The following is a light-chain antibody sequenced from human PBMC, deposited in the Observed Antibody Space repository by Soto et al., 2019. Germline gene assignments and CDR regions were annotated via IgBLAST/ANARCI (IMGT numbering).Light chain of an antibody. Sequence: EIVLTQSPGTLSLSPGARATLSRRASHSVSSNYLAWYQQKPGQAPRLLIYDASSRATGIPDRFSGSGSATDFTLTISRLEPEDFAVYYCQQYGSSPPITFGQGTRLEIK. CDR1: HSVSSNY. V-gene: IGKV3-20*01. CDR3: QQYGSSPPIT. J-gene: IGKJ5*01. CDR2: DAS.